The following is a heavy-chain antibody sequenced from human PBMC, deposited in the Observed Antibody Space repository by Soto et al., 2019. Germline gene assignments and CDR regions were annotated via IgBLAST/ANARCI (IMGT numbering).Heavy chain of an antibody. CDR1: GFTFSDYA. CDR2: IRSETHGGTT. J-gene: IGHJ6*03. V-gene: IGHV3-49*03. D-gene: IGHD2-2*03. CDR3: VRPRLDPNYYIDV. Sequence: GGSLRLSCTSSGFTFSDYAMSWFRPAPGKGLEWVSLIRSETHGGTTEYAASVRGRFTISRDDSRSIAYLQMNSLKTEDTAVYYCVRPRLDPNYYIDVWARGATVTGSS.